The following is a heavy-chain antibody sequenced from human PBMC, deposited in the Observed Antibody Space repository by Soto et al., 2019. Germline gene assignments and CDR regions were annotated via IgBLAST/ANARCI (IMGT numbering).Heavy chain of an antibody. D-gene: IGHD1-7*01. CDR3: AKDLFANYVRNYFDY. V-gene: IGHV3-9*01. CDR1: GFTFDDYA. Sequence: GGSVRLSCAASGFTFDDYAMQWVRQAPGKSLEWVSGISWNSGSIGYAHSVKGRLTISRDNAKNSLYLHMNSLTAEDTALYYCAKDLFANYVRNYFDYCGQGTLVTVSS. CDR2: ISWNSGSI. J-gene: IGHJ4*02.